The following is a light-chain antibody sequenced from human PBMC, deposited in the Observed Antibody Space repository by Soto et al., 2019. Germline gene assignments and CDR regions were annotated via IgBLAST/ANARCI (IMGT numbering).Light chain of an antibody. CDR3: QQYNNWPLT. CDR1: QSLSSN. V-gene: IGKV3-15*01. Sequence: EIVMTQSPATLSVSPGERATLSCRASQSLSSNLGWYQQKPGQAPRLLIYGASTRATGIPVRFSGSGSGTEFTLTISSLQSEDFAVYFCQQYNNWPLTFGGGTKVEIK. J-gene: IGKJ4*01. CDR2: GAS.